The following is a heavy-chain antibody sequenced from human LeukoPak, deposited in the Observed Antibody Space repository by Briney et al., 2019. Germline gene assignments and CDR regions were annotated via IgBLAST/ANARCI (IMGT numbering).Heavy chain of an antibody. V-gene: IGHV3-21*01. J-gene: IGHJ4*02. CDR2: ISSSSSYI. Sequence: GGSLRLSCAVSGFTVSSNYMSWVRQAPGKGLEWVSSISSSSSYIYYADSVKGRFTISRDNAKNSLYLQMNSLRAEDTAVYYCARDPNRRGYSGYDSTGNYWGQGTLVTVSS. D-gene: IGHD5-12*01. CDR1: GFTVSSNY. CDR3: ARDPNRRGYSGYDSTGNY.